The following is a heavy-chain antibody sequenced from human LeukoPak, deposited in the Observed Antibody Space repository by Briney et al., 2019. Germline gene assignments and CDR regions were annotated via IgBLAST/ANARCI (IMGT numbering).Heavy chain of an antibody. CDR2: IYYYSGRT. CDR3: ARYRVVVVAATRHDAFDI. J-gene: IGHJ3*02. V-gene: IGHV4-39*01. Sequence: SETLSLTCTVSGDSMGSGPYYWGWIRQPPGKGLEWIGTIYYYSGRTYYNPSLESRVTISVSEDTSKNQFSLKLTSVTAADTAVCYCARYRVVVVAATRHDAFDIWGQGTMVTVSS. CDR1: GDSMGSGPYY. D-gene: IGHD2-15*01.